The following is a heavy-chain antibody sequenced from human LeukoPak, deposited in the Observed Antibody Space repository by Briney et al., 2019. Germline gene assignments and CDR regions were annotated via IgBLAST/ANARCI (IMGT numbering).Heavy chain of an antibody. CDR1: GFSLSTYA. D-gene: IGHD4-17*01. CDR3: AKDRADNGDRLRFDP. CDR2: ISGAGGRA. J-gene: IGHJ5*02. V-gene: IGHV3-23*01. Sequence: GGSLRLSCAASGFSLSTYAMSWVRQAPGKGPEWVSAISGAGGRAYYADSVKGRFTISRDNSKNTLYLQMDSLRAEDTAVYYCAKDRADNGDRLRFDPWGQGTLVTVSS.